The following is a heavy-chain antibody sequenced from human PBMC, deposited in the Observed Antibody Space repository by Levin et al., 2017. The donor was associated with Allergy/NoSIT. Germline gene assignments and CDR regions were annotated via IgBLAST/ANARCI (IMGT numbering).Heavy chain of an antibody. V-gene: IGHV3-72*01. Sequence: HAGGSLRLSCAASGFSFSDHYMDWVRQAPGKGLEWVGRSTNEGNSYSTQHAASVKGRFTISRDGSKNSLYLQMNSLKIEDTAVYYCARVQPGSSNNDYWGQGTLVIVSS. D-gene: IGHD6-13*01. CDR2: STNEGNSYST. CDR1: GFSFSDHY. CDR3: ARVQPGSSNNDY. J-gene: IGHJ4*02.